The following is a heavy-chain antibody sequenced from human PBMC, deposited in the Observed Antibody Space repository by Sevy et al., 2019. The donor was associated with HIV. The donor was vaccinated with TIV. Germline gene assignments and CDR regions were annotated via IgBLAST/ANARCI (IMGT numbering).Heavy chain of an antibody. D-gene: IGHD2-21*02. J-gene: IGHJ6*02. Sequence: ASVKVSCKASGYTFTSYDINWVRQATGQGLEWMGWMNPNSGNTGYAQKFQGRVTMTRNTSISTAYMELSSLRSEDTAVYYCASSIVVVTAISYGMDVWGQGTTATVSS. V-gene: IGHV1-8*01. CDR2: MNPNSGNT. CDR1: GYTFTSYD. CDR3: ASSIVVVTAISYGMDV.